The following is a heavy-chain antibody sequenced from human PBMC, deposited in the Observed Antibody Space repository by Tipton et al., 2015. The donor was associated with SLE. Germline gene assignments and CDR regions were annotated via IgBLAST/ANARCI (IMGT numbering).Heavy chain of an antibody. J-gene: IGHJ4*02. CDR1: GGSISGYF. CDR3: ARLVSWPYYFDY. CDR2: IYSSGST. V-gene: IGHV4-4*09. D-gene: IGHD6-13*01. Sequence: TLSLTCRVSGGSISGYFWNWVRQPPGKGLEWIGYIYSSGSTSYNSSLKSRVTISVDMSKNQFSLKLSSVTAADTAVYYCARLVSWPYYFDYWGQGTLVTVSS.